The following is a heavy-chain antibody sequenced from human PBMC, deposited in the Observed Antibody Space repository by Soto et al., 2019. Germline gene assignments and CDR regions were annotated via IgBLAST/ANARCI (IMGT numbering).Heavy chain of an antibody. CDR3: ARAHVRLQLGSSDY. CDR2: TNPKSGVT. D-gene: IGHD6-25*01. Sequence: QVQLVQSGAEVKKPGASVKVSCKASGYSFTGYFMHWVRQVPGQGLEWMGWTNPKSGVTKYPQKFQGRVTMTRDTSISTVYMELTRLRSDDAAVYYCARAHVRLQLGSSDYWGQGTLVTVSS. J-gene: IGHJ4*02. V-gene: IGHV1-2*02. CDR1: GYSFTGYF.